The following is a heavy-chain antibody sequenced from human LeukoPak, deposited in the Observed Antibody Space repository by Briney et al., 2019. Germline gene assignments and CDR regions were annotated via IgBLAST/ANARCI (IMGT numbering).Heavy chain of an antibody. J-gene: IGHJ4*02. D-gene: IGHD6-13*01. CDR1: GGSISSSSYY. CDR2: IYYSGST. Sequence: KPSETLSLTCTVSGGSISSSSYYWGWIRQPPGKGLEWIGSIYYSGSTYYNPSLKSRVTISVDTSKNQFSLKLSSVTAAGTAVYYCARDIAAAGTGFDYWGQGTLVTVSS. CDR3: ARDIAAAGTGFDY. V-gene: IGHV4-39*07.